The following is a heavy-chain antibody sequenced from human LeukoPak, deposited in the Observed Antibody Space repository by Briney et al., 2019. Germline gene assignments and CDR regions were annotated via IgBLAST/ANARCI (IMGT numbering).Heavy chain of an antibody. J-gene: IGHJ4*02. CDR2: INPNSGGT. V-gene: IGHV1-2*02. CDR3: ARWSDMITFGGVIPTTDY. CDR1: VYTFTGYY. Sequence: ASVKVSCKASVYTFTGYYMHWVRQAPGQGLEWMGWINPNSGGTNYAQKFQGRVTMTGDTSISTAYMELSRLRSDDTAVYYCARWSDMITFGGVIPTTDYWGQGTLVTVSS. D-gene: IGHD3-16*02.